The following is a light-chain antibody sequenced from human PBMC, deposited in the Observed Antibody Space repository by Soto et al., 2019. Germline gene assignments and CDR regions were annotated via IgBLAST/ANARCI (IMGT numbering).Light chain of an antibody. CDR3: QSSDSSLVV. J-gene: IGLJ2*01. V-gene: IGLV1-40*01. Sequence: QLVLTQPPSVSGAPGQRVTISCTGSSSNIGASYHVHWYQQLPGTAPKLLIYSNNRRPLGVRDRFSGSKSGSSASLAITGLQADDEADYYCQSSDSSLVVFGGGTKLTVL. CDR2: SNN. CDR1: SSNIGASYH.